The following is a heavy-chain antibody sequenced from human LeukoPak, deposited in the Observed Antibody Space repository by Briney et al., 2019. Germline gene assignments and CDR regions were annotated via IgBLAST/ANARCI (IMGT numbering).Heavy chain of an antibody. CDR1: GYSISSGYY. D-gene: IGHD3-9*01. CDR3: ARGSSSYDILTGYYGY. V-gene: IGHV4-38-2*01. Sequence: SETLSLTCAVSGYSISSGYYWGWTRQPPGKGLEWIGSIYHSGSTYYNPSLKSRVTISVDTSKNQFSLKLSSVTAADMAVYYCARGSSSYDILTGYYGYWGQGTLVTVSS. CDR2: IYHSGST. J-gene: IGHJ4*02.